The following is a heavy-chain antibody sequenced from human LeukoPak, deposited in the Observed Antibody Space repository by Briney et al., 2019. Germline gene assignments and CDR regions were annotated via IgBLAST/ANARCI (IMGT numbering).Heavy chain of an antibody. J-gene: IGHJ4*02. CDR2: ISGSGGST. CDR1: GFTFSSYA. V-gene: IGHV3-23*01. Sequence: GGSLRLSCAASGFTFSSYAMSWVRQAPGKGMEWVSAISGSGGSTYYADSVKGRFTISRDNSKNTLYLQMNSLRAEDTAVYYCAKAYYYVSSGFLDYWGQGTLVTVSS. D-gene: IGHD3-22*01. CDR3: AKAYYYVSSGFLDY.